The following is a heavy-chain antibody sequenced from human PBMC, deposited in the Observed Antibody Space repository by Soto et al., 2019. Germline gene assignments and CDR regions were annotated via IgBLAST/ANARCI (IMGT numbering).Heavy chain of an antibody. Sequence: QVQLAQSGAEVKKPGASVKVSCKASGYTFTSYGISWVRQAPGQGLEWMGWISAYNGNTNYAQKLQGRVTMTTDTSANKAYGGRRSFGSSDTAVFYGARVEGGGGSYFFDYWGQGTLVTVSS. CDR1: GYTFTSYG. CDR3: ARVEGGGGSYFFDY. D-gene: IGHD1-26*01. J-gene: IGHJ4*02. V-gene: IGHV1-18*01. CDR2: ISAYNGNT.